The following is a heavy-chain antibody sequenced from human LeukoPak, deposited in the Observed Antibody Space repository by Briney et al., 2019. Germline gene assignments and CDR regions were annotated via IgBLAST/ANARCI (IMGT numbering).Heavy chain of an antibody. Sequence: SETLSLTCTVSGDSISGYYWTWIRQPADKGLEWIGRIYSDGSTGYNPSLKSRITMSLDTSKNQFSLKLNPMTAADTAVYYCARDSSGWPSLDHWGQGTLVTVSS. CDR1: GDSISGYY. V-gene: IGHV4-4*07. CDR3: ARDSSGWPSLDH. CDR2: IYSDGST. J-gene: IGHJ4*02. D-gene: IGHD6-19*01.